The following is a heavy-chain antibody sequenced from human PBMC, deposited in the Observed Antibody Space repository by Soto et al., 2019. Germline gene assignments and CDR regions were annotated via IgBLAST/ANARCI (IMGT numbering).Heavy chain of an antibody. V-gene: IGHV3-9*01. CDR2: ISWNSGSI. CDR3: AKGTTLFTDYYMDV. Sequence: DVQLVESGGGLVQPGRSLRLSCAASGFTFDDYAMHWVRQAPGKGLEWVSGISWNSGSIGYADSVKGRFTISRDNAKNSLYLQMNSLRAEDTALYYCAKGTTLFTDYYMDVWGKGTTVTVSS. CDR1: GFTFDDYA. J-gene: IGHJ6*03. D-gene: IGHD1-1*01.